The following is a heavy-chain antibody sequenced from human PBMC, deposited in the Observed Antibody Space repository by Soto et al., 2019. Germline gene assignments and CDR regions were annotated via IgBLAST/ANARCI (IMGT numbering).Heavy chain of an antibody. J-gene: IGHJ4*02. CDR3: SWLNTETMMGY. V-gene: IGHV3-15*01. Sequence: RRLSFAASGFTFSDAWLSWVRQAPGKGLEWVGRIKSRGSGGTTHYAAPVNARFTISRDDSENTMYLQMNRLKTEDTAVYFCSWLNTETMMGYWGQGTLVTVSS. D-gene: IGHD4-17*01. CDR1: GFTFSDAW. CDR2: IKSRGSGGTT.